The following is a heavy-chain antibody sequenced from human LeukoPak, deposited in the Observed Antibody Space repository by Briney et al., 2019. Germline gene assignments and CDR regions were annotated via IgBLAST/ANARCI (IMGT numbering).Heavy chain of an antibody. CDR3: ARGGVGYCSGGSCYIFPGHAFDI. CDR2: ISWNSGSI. Sequence: QPGGSLRLSCAASGFTFDDYAMHWVRQAPGKGLEWVSGISWNSGSIGYADSVKGRFTISRDNAKNSLYLQMNSLRAEDMALYYCARGGVGYCSGGSCYIFPGHAFDIWGQGTMVTVSS. J-gene: IGHJ3*02. D-gene: IGHD2-15*01. V-gene: IGHV3-9*03. CDR1: GFTFDDYA.